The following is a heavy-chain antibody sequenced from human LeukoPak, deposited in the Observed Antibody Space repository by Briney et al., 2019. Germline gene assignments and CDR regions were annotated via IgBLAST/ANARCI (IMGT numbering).Heavy chain of an antibody. CDR3: ARPNRVGPGSNWFDP. CDR1: GGTFSSYT. D-gene: IGHD3-10*01. CDR2: INPNSGGT. Sequence: GSVKVTCNVSGGTFSSYTISWVRQAPGQGLEWMGRINPNSGGTNYAQQSQGRVTMTRDTSISTPYMHLSTQRSADTAVYYCARPNRVGPGSNWFDPWGQGTLVTVSS. V-gene: IGHV1-2*06. J-gene: IGHJ5*02.